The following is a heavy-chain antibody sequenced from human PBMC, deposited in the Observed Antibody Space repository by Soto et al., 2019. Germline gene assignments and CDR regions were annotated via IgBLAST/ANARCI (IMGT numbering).Heavy chain of an antibody. CDR1: GFTVSTYY. Sequence: GGSLRLSCAASGFTVSTYYMSWVRQAPGKGLEWVSVIYSAGSADFADSVKGRFTVSRDNSKNTLYLQMSSLRAEDTAVYYCARVPSSSYHYFDYWGQGTLVTVSS. D-gene: IGHD6-13*01. V-gene: IGHV3-66*01. J-gene: IGHJ4*02. CDR2: IYSAGSA. CDR3: ARVPSSSYHYFDY.